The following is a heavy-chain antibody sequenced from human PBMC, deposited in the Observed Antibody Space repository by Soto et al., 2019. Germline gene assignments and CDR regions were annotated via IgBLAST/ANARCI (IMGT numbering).Heavy chain of an antibody. CDR3: ARGDGYGGIHGMDV. V-gene: IGHV3-7*01. D-gene: IGHD4-17*01. CDR2: IKQDGSEK. J-gene: IGHJ6*02. CDR1: GFTFSSYW. Sequence: EVQLVESGGGLVQPGGSLRLSCAASGFTFSSYWMSWVRQAPGKGLEWVANIKQDGSEKYYVDSVKGRFTISRDNAKNSLYLQMNSLRAEDTAVYYCARGDGYGGIHGMDVWGQGTTVTVSS.